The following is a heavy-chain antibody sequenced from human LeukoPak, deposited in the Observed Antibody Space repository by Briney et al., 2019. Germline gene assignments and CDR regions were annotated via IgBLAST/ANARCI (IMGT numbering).Heavy chain of an antibody. V-gene: IGHV4-34*01. J-gene: IGHJ4*02. Sequence: SETLSLTCAVYGGSFSGYYWSWLRQPPGKGLEWIGEINHSGSTNYNPSLKSRVTISVDTSKNQFSLKLSSVTAADTAVYYCARAGGSSSCDYWGQGTLGTVSS. CDR1: GGSFSGYY. D-gene: IGHD6-13*01. CDR3: ARAGGSSSCDY. CDR2: INHSGST.